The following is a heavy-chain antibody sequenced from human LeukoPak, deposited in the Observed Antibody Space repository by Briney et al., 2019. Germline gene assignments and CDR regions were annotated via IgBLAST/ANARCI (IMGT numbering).Heavy chain of an antibody. CDR1: GGTFSSYA. CDR3: ARNPHWESSHSTKNDAFDI. Sequence: ASVKVSCKASGGTFSSYAISWVRQAPGQGLEWMGGIIPIFGTANYAQKFQGRVTITTDESTSTAYMELSSLRSEDTAVYYCARNPHWESSHSTKNDAFDIWGQGTMVTVSS. J-gene: IGHJ3*02. CDR2: IIPIFGTA. D-gene: IGHD1-26*01. V-gene: IGHV1-69*05.